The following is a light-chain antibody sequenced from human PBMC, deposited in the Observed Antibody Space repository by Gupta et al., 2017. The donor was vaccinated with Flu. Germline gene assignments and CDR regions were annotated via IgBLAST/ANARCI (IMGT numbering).Light chain of an antibody. J-gene: IGLJ2*01. CDR3: QSYDSGLSGFVV. CDR1: SSNIGAGYD. Sequence: QSVLTQPPSVSGAPGLRVTISCTGSSSNIGAGYDVHWYQQLPGTAPKLLIYGNSNRPSGVPDRFSGSKSGTSASLAITGLQADDEADYYCQSYDSGLSGFVVFGGGTKLTVL. V-gene: IGLV1-40*01. CDR2: GNS.